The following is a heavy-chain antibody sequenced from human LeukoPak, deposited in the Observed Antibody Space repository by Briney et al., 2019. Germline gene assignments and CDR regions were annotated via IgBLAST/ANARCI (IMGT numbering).Heavy chain of an antibody. D-gene: IGHD3-9*01. CDR3: AKVLRYSNDAFDI. V-gene: IGHV3-30*18. Sequence: GGSLRLSCAASGFTFSSYGMHWVRQAPGKGLEWVAVISYDGSNKYYADSVKGRFTISRDNSKNTLYLQMNSLRAEDTAVYYCAKVLRYSNDAFDIWGQGTMVTVSS. CDR1: GFTFSSYG. J-gene: IGHJ3*02. CDR2: ISYDGSNK.